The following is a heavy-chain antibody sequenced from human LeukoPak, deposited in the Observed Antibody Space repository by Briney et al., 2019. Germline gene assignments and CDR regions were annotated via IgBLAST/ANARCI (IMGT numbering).Heavy chain of an antibody. J-gene: IGHJ4*02. Sequence: SETLSLTCTVSGGSISSIGHYWGWIRQPPGKGLEWIGSIYYSGSTYYNSSLKSRVTISVDTSKNQFSLKLSSVTAADTAVYYCARLTYSGSYYPDYWGQGTLVTVSS. V-gene: IGHV4-39*01. CDR3: ARLTYSGSYYPDY. D-gene: IGHD1-26*01. CDR1: GGSISSIGHY. CDR2: IYYSGST.